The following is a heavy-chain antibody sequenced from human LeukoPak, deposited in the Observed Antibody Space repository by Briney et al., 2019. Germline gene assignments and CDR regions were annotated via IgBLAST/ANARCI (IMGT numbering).Heavy chain of an antibody. Sequence: PGGSLRLSCAVSGFTIRIYGMHWVRQAPGKGLEWVAMISRDGGAKYYGDSVKGRFTISRDDSKNTLYLQMNSLSTEDTALYYCAKDWGSRDWNIFFDPWGRGTLVPVS. D-gene: IGHD1/OR15-1a*01. CDR3: AKDWGSRDWNIFFDP. V-gene: IGHV3-30*18. CDR2: ISRDGGAK. CDR1: GFTIRIYG. J-gene: IGHJ5*02.